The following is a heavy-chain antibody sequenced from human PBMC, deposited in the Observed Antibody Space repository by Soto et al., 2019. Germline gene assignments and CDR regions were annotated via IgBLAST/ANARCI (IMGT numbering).Heavy chain of an antibody. D-gene: IGHD3-22*01. V-gene: IGHV4-61*01. CDR3: ARVGRYYDSSGYSVDF. CDR1: CDSLSRSSDSLSNYY. Sequence: SETLSLPCPVSCDSLSRSSDSLSNYYWSWIPQPPGTGLEWIGYISYSGTTNYNPSLKSRVTISVDTSKNQLSLKLSSVTAADTAVYYCARVGRYYDSSGYSVDFCGQGTLVTVSS. CDR2: ISYSGTT. J-gene: IGHJ4*02.